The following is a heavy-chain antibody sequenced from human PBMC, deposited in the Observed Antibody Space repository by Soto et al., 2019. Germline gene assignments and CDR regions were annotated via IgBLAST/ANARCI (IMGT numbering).Heavy chain of an antibody. V-gene: IGHV4-59*01. CDR3: ARSTDYFAF. J-gene: IGHJ4*01. Sequence: KRLEWIGYIYYSGSANYNPSLKSRVTISVDTSKNQFSLKLSSVTAAFPAVYYCARSTDYFAFWRNGTLV. CDR2: IYYSGSA.